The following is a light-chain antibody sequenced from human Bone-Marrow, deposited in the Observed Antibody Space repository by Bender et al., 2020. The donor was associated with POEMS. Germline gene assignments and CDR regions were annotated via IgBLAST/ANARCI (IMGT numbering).Light chain of an antibody. CDR2: EVT. J-gene: IGLJ1*01. V-gene: IGLV2-14*03. CDR3: SSYASRSLLV. CDR1: SSDIGRYNY. Sequence: QSALTQPASVSGSPGQSITISCTGTSSDIGRYNYVSWYQQHPGKAPRLLIHEVTKRPSGAPDRFSGSKSGNTASLTVSGLRSEDEADYYCSSYASRSLLVFGTGTKVTVL.